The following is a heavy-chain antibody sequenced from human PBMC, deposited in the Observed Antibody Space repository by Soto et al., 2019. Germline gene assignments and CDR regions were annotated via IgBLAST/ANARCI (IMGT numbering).Heavy chain of an antibody. V-gene: IGHV4-39*01. CDR1: GGSISSSSYY. J-gene: IGHJ4*02. Sequence: KPSETLSLTCTVSGGSISSSSYYWGWIRQPPGKGLEWIGSIYYSGSTYYNPSLKSRVTISVDTSKNQFSLKLSSVTAADTAVYYCARHAFTIFGVVRDEPFDYWGQGTLVTVSS. CDR2: IYYSGST. CDR3: ARHAFTIFGVVRDEPFDY. D-gene: IGHD3-3*01.